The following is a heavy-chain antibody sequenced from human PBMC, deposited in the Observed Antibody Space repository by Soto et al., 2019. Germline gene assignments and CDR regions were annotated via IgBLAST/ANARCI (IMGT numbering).Heavy chain of an antibody. CDR3: ARTCPLGACYKHDLHKYGLDV. J-gene: IGHJ6*02. Sequence: QIRLEQSESEVKKPGASVRVSCKASGYTFTTYGFSWVRQAPGQGLEWMGWVSAYNGETRLAERFQGRVTMTTDTATATGYLDLRSLRTDDTAVYYCARTCPLGACYKHDLHKYGLDVWGQGTTIIVSS. CDR1: GYTFTTYG. CDR2: VSAYNGET. D-gene: IGHD2-21*02. V-gene: IGHV1-18*04.